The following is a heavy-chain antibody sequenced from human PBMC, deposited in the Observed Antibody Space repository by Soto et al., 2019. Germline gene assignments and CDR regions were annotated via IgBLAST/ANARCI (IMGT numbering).Heavy chain of an antibody. CDR3: AREFNSYPPDYYYGMDV. J-gene: IGHJ6*02. D-gene: IGHD2-21*01. V-gene: IGHV3-23*01. CDR2: IIGSDGST. CDR1: GFSFSTYD. Sequence: GGSLRLSCAASGFSFSTYDMSWVRQSPGKGLDWVSVIIGSDGSTYYAHSVKGRFTISRDNSKNTLYLQMNSLRAEDTAVYFCAREFNSYPPDYYYGMDVWGQGTTVTVSS.